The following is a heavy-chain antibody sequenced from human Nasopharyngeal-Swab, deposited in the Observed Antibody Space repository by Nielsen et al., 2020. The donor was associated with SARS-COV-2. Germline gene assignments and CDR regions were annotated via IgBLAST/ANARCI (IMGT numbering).Heavy chain of an antibody. D-gene: IGHD5-12*01. J-gene: IGHJ6*02. CDR1: GFSFSAYW. CDR3: AKDRDSGDDSDDYYHYYGMDV. Sequence: GRSLTPSCTPSGFSFSAYWMYWVRQLPGNGLVWVSRINSDGSNTAYADSVKGRFSISRDNAKNTVYLQMNSLRVEDTAIYYCAKDRDSGDDSDDYYHYYGMDVWGQGTTVTVFS. V-gene: IGHV3-74*01. CDR2: INSDGSNT.